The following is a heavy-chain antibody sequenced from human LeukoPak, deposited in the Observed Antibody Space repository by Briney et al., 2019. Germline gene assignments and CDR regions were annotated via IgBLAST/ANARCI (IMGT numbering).Heavy chain of an antibody. J-gene: IGHJ3*02. D-gene: IGHD3-22*01. V-gene: IGHV1-2*02. CDR2: INPNSGGT. Sequence: ASVKVSCKASGYTFTGYHMHWVRQAPGQGLEWMGWINPNSGGTNYAQKFQGRGTMTRDTSISTAYMELSRLRSDDTAVYYCARVPLYYYDSSGYYYGLVGAFDIWGQGTMVTVSS. CDR1: GYTFTGYH. CDR3: ARVPLYYYDSSGYYYGLVGAFDI.